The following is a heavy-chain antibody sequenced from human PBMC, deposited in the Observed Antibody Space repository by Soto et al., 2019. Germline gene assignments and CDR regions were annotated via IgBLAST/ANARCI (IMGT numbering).Heavy chain of an antibody. CDR1: GGTFSTYA. J-gene: IGHJ6*02. V-gene: IGHV1-69*01. CDR2: FIPMFGTA. CDR3: TKGVTSNYYYFYAVDV. D-gene: IGHD4-17*01. Sequence: VQLVQSGAEVKKPGSSVNVSCKASGGTFSTYAISWVRQAPGQGLEWMGGFIPMFGTAKYAQSFQGRVTITADESTSTAYMELSSLRSEDTAVYYCTKGVTSNYYYFYAVDVWGQGTTVTVSS.